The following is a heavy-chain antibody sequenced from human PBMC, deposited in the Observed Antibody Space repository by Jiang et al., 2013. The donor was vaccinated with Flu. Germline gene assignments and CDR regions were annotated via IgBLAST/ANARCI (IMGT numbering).Heavy chain of an antibody. V-gene: IGHV4-31*03. D-gene: IGHD2-2*01. CDR1: GGSISSGGYY. J-gene: IGHJ5*02. CDR3: ARAGVGIVVVPAAPYNWFDP. Sequence: GSGLVKPSQTLSLTCTVPGGSISSGGYYWSWIRQHPGKGLEWIGYIYYSGSTYYNPSLKSRVTISVDTSKNQFSLKLSSVTAADTAVYYCARAGVGIVVVPAAPYNWFDPLGPGNPGHRLL. CDR2: IYYSGST.